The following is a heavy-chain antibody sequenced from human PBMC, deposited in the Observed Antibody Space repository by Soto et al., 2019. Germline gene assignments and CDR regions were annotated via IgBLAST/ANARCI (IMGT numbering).Heavy chain of an antibody. Sequence: SETLSLTCAVYGGSFSGYYWSWIRQPPGKGLEWIGEINHSGSTNYNPSLKSRVTISVDTSKNQFSLKLSSVTAADTVLFYCARGGPFGVVTQNWFDPWGQGTLVTVSS. J-gene: IGHJ5*02. D-gene: IGHD3-3*01. CDR1: GGSFSGYY. CDR3: ARGGPFGVVTQNWFDP. CDR2: INHSGST. V-gene: IGHV4-34*01.